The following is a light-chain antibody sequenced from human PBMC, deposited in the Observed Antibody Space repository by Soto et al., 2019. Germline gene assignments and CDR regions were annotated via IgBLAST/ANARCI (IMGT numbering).Light chain of an antibody. CDR2: DAS. J-gene: IGKJ4*01. Sequence: EIVLTQSPGTLSLSPGQRATLSCRASQSVSSSTYLAWYQQKPGQAPRLLIYDASSRATGIPDRFSGSGSGTDFTLTISRLEPEDFAVYYCQQYGNSPLTFGGGTKVVIK. CDR3: QQYGNSPLT. V-gene: IGKV3-20*01. CDR1: QSVSSSTY.